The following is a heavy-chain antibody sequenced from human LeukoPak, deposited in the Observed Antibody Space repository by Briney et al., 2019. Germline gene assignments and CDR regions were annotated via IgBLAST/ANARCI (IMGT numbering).Heavy chain of an antibody. Sequence: GGSLRLSCAASGFTFSSYSMDWVRQAPGKGLEWVAIIKSDGSDKYYVDSVKGRFTVSKDNAKNSLYLQMNSLRAEDTAMYYCARNRGGGSGYSDYWGQGTLVTVSS. J-gene: IGHJ4*02. V-gene: IGHV3-7*05. CDR2: IKSDGSDK. D-gene: IGHD3-22*01. CDR3: ARNRGGGSGYSDY. CDR1: GFTFSSYS.